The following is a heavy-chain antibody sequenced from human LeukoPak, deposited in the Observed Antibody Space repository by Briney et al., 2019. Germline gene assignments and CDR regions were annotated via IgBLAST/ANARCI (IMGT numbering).Heavy chain of an antibody. V-gene: IGHV3-21*01. D-gene: IGHD2-2*01. Sequence: GGSLRLSCTASGFTFSSYSMNWVRQAPGKGLEWVSSISSSSSYIYYADSVKGRFTISRDNAKNSLYLQMNSLRAEDTAVYYCARGDYCSSTSCYPHVFDYWGQGTLVTVSS. CDR2: ISSSSSYI. CDR3: ARGDYCSSTSCYPHVFDY. J-gene: IGHJ4*02. CDR1: GFTFSSYS.